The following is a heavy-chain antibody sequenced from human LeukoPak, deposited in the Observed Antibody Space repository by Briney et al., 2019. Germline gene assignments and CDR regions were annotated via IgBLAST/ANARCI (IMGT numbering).Heavy chain of an antibody. J-gene: IGHJ4*02. CDR3: AKTSLLDSSGYYAIEHIPTTNYFDY. CDR2: IRYDGSNK. Sequence: PGGSLRLSCAASGFTFSSYGMHWVRQAPGKGLEWVAFIRYDGSNKYYADSVKGRFTISRDNSKNTLYLQMNSLRAEDTAVYYCAKTSLLDSSGYYAIEHIPTTNYFDYWGQGTLVTVSS. V-gene: IGHV3-30*02. D-gene: IGHD3-22*01. CDR1: GFTFSSYG.